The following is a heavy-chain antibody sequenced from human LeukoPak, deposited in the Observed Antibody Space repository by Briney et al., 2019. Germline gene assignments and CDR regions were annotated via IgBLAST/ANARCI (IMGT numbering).Heavy chain of an antibody. D-gene: IGHD3-16*02. Sequence: LETLSLTCAVYGGSFSGYYWSWIRQPPGKGLEWIGEINHSGSTNYNPSLKSRVTISVDTSKNQFSLKLSSVTAADTAVYYCASTAYVWGSYRRFENYWGQGTLVTVSS. CDR1: GGSFSGYY. CDR3: ASTAYVWGSYRRFENY. CDR2: INHSGST. J-gene: IGHJ4*02. V-gene: IGHV4-34*01.